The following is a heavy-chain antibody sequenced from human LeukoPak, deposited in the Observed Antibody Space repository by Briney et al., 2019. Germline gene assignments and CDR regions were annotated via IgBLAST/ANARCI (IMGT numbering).Heavy chain of an antibody. D-gene: IGHD3-22*01. CDR2: IYYSGTT. J-gene: IGHJ4*02. V-gene: IGHV4-39*07. CDR3: VRDVNYYDSSGKIDY. CDR1: GGSISGTSYY. Sequence: ASETLSLTCTVSGGSISGTSYYWGWIRQPPGKGLEWIGSIYYSGTTYYNPSLKSRVTISVDTSKNQFSLKLSSVTAADTAVYYCVRDVNYYDSSGKIDYWGQGTLVAVSS.